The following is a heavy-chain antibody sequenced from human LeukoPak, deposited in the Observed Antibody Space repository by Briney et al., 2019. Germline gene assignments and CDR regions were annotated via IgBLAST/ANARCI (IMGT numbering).Heavy chain of an antibody. CDR3: ARGDPHADL. J-gene: IGHJ5*02. CDR1: GFDLNTYE. Sequence: GGSLRLSCVASGFDLNTYEMSWVRQAPGKGLEWIADITISGHTKNYADSVKGRFAISRDNAGTSLYLQMNSLRVEDTGVYYCARGDPHADLWGQGTLVTVSS. CDR2: ITISGHTK. V-gene: IGHV3-48*03.